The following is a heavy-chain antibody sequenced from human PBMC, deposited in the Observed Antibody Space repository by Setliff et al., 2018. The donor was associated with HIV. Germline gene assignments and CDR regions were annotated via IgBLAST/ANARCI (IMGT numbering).Heavy chain of an antibody. CDR2: IYYSGST. CDR3: ARVSQDLLEAFDI. V-gene: IGHV4-31*03. Sequence: SETLSLTCTVSGDSINSGDYYWTWIRHHPGKGLEWIGYIYYSGSTNYNPSLKSRVIISVDSSKNQFFLKLTSVTAADTAMYYCARVSQDLLEAFDIWGQGTMVTVSS. D-gene: IGHD1-1*01. J-gene: IGHJ3*02. CDR1: GDSINSGDYY.